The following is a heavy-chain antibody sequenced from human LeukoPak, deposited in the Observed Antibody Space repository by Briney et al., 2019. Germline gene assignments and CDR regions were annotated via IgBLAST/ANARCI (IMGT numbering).Heavy chain of an antibody. CDR3: AKGSSPFDY. V-gene: IGHV3-23*01. Sequence: GGSLRLSCAASGFTFSNYAMSWVRQAPGKGLEWVSAISANGGGTYCADSVKGRFTISRDNSKNTLYLQMNSLRAEDTAVYYCAKGSSPFDYWGQGTLVTVSS. CDR2: ISANGGGT. D-gene: IGHD6-13*01. J-gene: IGHJ4*02. CDR1: GFTFSNYA.